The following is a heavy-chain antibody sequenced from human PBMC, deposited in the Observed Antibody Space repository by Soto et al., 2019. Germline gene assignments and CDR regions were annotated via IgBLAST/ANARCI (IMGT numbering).Heavy chain of an antibody. V-gene: IGHV4-59*01. CDR1: GGSINSYY. CDR2: IYYSGSS. CDR3: ARRYGGNFAY. D-gene: IGHD1-26*01. Sequence: QVQLQESGPGLVKPSETLSLTCTVSGGSINSYYWSWIRQPPGKGLEWNGYIYYSGSSNYNPSLTSRVTISVATSKTQFSLKLRFVTGADTAVYYCARRYGGNFAYWGQGTLVTVSS. J-gene: IGHJ4*02.